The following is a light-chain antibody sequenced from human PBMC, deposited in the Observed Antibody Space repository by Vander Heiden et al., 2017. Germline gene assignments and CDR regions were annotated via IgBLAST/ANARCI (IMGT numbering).Light chain of an antibody. CDR1: SGINVNTYR. Sequence: QAVLPQPSSLSAPPVSSASLTCTLRSGINVNTYRIYWHQQKEWRPPQYLLRYKSDSDKQQGSGIPSRFSGSKDASANAGILLISGLQSEDEADYYCMIWHSSAWVFGGGTKLTVL. CDR2: YKSDSDK. J-gene: IGLJ3*02. CDR3: MIWHSSAWV. V-gene: IGLV5-45*02.